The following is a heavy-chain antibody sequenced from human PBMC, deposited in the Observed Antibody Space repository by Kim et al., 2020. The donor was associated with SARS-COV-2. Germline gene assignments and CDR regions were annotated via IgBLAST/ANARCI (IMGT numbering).Heavy chain of an antibody. Sequence: VKGRFTISIDNAKTSLYLQMNSLRAEDRAVYYCARDSRDYSNYYTPFDYWGQGTLVTVSS. J-gene: IGHJ4*02. D-gene: IGHD4-4*01. V-gene: IGHV3-21*01. CDR3: ARDSRDYSNYYTPFDY.